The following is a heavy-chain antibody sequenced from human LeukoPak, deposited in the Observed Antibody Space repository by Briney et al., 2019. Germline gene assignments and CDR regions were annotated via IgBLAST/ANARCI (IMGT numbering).Heavy chain of an antibody. J-gene: IGHJ4*02. Sequence: GGSLRLSCAASGFTFDDYGMSWVRQAPGKGLDWVSGINWNGGSTGYADSVKGRFTISRDNAKNSLYLQMNSLRAEDTALYYCARALRDDYSNYFDYWGQGTLVSVSS. CDR2: INWNGGST. V-gene: IGHV3-20*04. CDR1: GFTFDDYG. CDR3: ARALRDDYSNYFDY. D-gene: IGHD4-11*01.